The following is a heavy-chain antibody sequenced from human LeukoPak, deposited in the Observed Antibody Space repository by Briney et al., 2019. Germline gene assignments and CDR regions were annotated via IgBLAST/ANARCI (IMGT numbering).Heavy chain of an antibody. Sequence: SETLSLTCTVSGVSMSSGGYYWSWIRQPPGKGLEWIGYIYHSGNPYCNPSLESRVTLSVDRSKNQFSLHLSSVTAADTAVYYCARGGGSEWVPENYWGQGTLVTVSS. J-gene: IGHJ4*02. D-gene: IGHD1-26*01. CDR1: GVSMSSGGYY. CDR2: IYHSGNP. V-gene: IGHV4-30-2*01. CDR3: ARGGGSEWVPENY.